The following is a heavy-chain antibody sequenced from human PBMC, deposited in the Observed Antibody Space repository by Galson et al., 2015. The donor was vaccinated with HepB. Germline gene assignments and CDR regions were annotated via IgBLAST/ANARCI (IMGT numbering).Heavy chain of an antibody. D-gene: IGHD2-2*01. Sequence: SCKASGYTFTSYAMHWVRQAPGQRLEWMGWINAGNGNTKYSQKFQGRVTIARDTSASTAYMELSSLRSEDTAVYYCARDRGYCSNTNCYSYYFDSWGQGTLVTVSS. CDR1: GYTFTSYA. V-gene: IGHV1-3*01. J-gene: IGHJ4*02. CDR2: INAGNGNT. CDR3: ARDRGYCSNTNCYSYYFDS.